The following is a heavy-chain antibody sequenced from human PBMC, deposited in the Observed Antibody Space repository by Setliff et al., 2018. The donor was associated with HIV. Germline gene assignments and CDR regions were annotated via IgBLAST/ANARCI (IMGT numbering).Heavy chain of an antibody. CDR1: GGSINSFY. CDR2: IFASGNT. Sequence: SETLSLTCTVSGGSINSFYWNWVRQPAGRGLEWIGRIFASGNTNYNPSLKSRVTISVDTSKNQFSLRLSSVTAADRAVYYCARGGGPDTNFDLWGQGTLVTVSS. D-gene: IGHD5-18*01. J-gene: IGHJ4*02. V-gene: IGHV4-4*07. CDR3: ARGGGPDTNFDL.